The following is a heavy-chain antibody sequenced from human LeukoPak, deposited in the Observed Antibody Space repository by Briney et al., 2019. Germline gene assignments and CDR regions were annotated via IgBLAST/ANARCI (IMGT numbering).Heavy chain of an antibody. V-gene: IGHV3-49*04. CDR1: GFTFGDYA. J-gene: IGHJ4*02. Sequence: GRSLRLSCTASGFTFGDYAMSWVRQAPGKGLEWVGFIRSKAYGGTTEYAASVKGRFTISRDDSRSIAYLQMNSLKTEDTAVYYCTRDPSGSFDDYWGQGTLVTVSS. D-gene: IGHD1-26*01. CDR2: IRSKAYGGTT. CDR3: TRDPSGSFDDY.